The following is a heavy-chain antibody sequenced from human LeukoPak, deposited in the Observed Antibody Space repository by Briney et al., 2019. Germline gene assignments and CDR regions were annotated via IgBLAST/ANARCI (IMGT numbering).Heavy chain of an antibody. CDR3: ARAAGRVVVVAATRWFDP. CDR1: GGSFSGYY. J-gene: IGHJ5*02. Sequence: SETLSLTCAVYGGSFSGYYWSWIRQPPGKGLEWIGEINHSGSTNYNPSLKSRVTIPVDTSKNQFSLKLSSVTAADTAVYYCARAAGRVVVVAATRWFDPWGQGTLVTVSS. V-gene: IGHV4-34*01. CDR2: INHSGST. D-gene: IGHD2-15*01.